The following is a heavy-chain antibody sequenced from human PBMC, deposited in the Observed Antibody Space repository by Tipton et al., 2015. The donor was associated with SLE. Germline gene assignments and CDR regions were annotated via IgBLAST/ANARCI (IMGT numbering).Heavy chain of an antibody. CDR3: AREQRGRPDY. J-gene: IGHJ4*02. V-gene: IGHV1-18*01. CDR2: ISGSSADT. Sequence: QLVQSGPEVKKPGASVKVSCKTSGYTFSNYQITWVRQAPGQGLEWMGWISGSSADTKYAQKVQGRVTMTTDTSTSTAYMELRSLRSDDTAVYYCAREQRGRPDYWGQGTLVTVSS. CDR1: GYTFSNYQ.